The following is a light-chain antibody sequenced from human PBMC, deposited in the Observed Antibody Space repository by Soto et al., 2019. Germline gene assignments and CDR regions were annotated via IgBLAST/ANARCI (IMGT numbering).Light chain of an antibody. V-gene: IGKV3-15*01. J-gene: IGKJ4*01. CDR3: QQYNNWPSLT. Sequence: EIVMTQSPGTLSVSPGESATLSCRASQSINTALAWYQHKPGQAPRLLIYGASTRDTGVPARFSGSGSGTEFTLTISSLQPEDFAVYYCQQYNNWPSLTFGGGTKVDIK. CDR2: GAS. CDR1: QSINTA.